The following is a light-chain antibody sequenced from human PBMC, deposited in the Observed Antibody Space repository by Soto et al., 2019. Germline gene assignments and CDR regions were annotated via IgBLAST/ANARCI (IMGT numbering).Light chain of an antibody. CDR3: QLWTPYSWT. CDR1: QSLTMW. Sequence: DIHMTQSPSTLSASVGDRVTITCRASQSLTMWLAWYQQKPGKAPNLLIYKTSSLESGVPSRFSGSGSGTESTLTIGSMQLTDFATHYFQLWTPYSWTFGQGTNVEVK. V-gene: IGKV1-5*03. J-gene: IGKJ1*01. CDR2: KTS.